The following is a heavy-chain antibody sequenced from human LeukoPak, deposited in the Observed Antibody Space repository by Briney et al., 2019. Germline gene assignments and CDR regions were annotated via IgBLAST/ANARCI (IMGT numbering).Heavy chain of an antibody. CDR1: GFSVRTSGVG. D-gene: IGHD3-22*01. CDR2: IYWNDDK. CDR3: AHSLYYYDSSGYYWGFDP. Sequence: PTLVHPTRPLTLTCTFSGFSVRTSGVGVGWIRQPPEKALEWHALIYWNDDKSYSPSLKSSLTITNATSKNQVVLTMTNMDPVDTATYYCAHSLYYYDSSGYYWGFDPWGQGTLVTVSS. J-gene: IGHJ5*02. V-gene: IGHV2-5*01.